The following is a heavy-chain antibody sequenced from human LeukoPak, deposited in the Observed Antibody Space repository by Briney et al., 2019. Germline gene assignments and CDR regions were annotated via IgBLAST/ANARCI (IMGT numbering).Heavy chain of an antibody. Sequence: GRSLRLACAVSRFTFSSYSMHWVRQAPGKGLEWVAVISYDGSNKYYADSVKGRFTISRDNSKNTLYLQMNSLRAEDTAVYYCARPLIVVVINDAFDIWGQGTMVTVSS. D-gene: IGHD3-22*01. J-gene: IGHJ3*02. CDR2: ISYDGSNK. CDR3: ARPLIVVVINDAFDI. CDR1: RFTFSSYS. V-gene: IGHV3-30-3*01.